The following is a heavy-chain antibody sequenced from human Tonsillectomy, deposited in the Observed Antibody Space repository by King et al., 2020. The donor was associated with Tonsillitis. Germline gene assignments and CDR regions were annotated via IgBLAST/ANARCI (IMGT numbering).Heavy chain of an antibody. CDR2: ISAKTGNT. D-gene: IGHD3-10*01. J-gene: IGHJ4*02. CDR3: ATYYYGSATTYYTPFDF. Sequence: QLVQSGAEVKKPGASVKVSCKASGYTFTTYGISWVRQAPGQGLEWMGWISAKTGNTNFAQKFQGRVTMTTDISMSTAHMELRSLRSDDTAVYYCATYYYGSATTYYTPFDFWGQGTLVTVSS. CDR1: GYTFTTYG. V-gene: IGHV1-18*01.